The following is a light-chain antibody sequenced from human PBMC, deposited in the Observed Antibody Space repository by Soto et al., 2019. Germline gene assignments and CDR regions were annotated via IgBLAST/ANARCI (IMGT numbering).Light chain of an antibody. J-gene: IGKJ5*01. Sequence: DIQMTQAPSTLPASVGDRVTITCRANQSISTCLSWYQQKPGKAPNLLIYKASRLETGVPSRFSGSGSGTEFTLTINSLQADDFATYYCQQHNSFSITFGQGTRLEIK. CDR3: QQHNSFSIT. CDR2: KAS. CDR1: QSISTC. V-gene: IGKV1-5*03.